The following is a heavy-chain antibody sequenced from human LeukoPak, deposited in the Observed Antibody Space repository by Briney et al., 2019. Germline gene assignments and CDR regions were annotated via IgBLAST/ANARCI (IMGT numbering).Heavy chain of an antibody. J-gene: IGHJ4*02. Sequence: GGSLRLSCAASGFTFSRYEMNWVRQAPGKGLEWLSYISSSGSTMYYADSVKGRITISRDNAKNSLYLQMNSLRAEDTAVYYCARSGNYDCWGQGTLVTVSS. D-gene: IGHD1-1*01. V-gene: IGHV3-48*03. CDR3: ARSGNYDC. CDR2: ISSSGSTM. CDR1: GFTFSRYE.